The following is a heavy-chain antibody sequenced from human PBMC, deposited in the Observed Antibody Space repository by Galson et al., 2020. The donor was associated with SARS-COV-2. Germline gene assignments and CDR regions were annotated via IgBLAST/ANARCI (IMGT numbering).Heavy chain of an antibody. CDR1: GFTFSSYS. CDR3: ARVRDIVVVPAARRHYYGMDV. D-gene: IGHD2-2*01. CDR2: ISSSSSYI. J-gene: IGHJ6*02. V-gene: IGHV3-21*01. Sequence: KIGESLKISCAASGFTFSSYSMNWVRQAPGKGLEWVSSISSSSSYIYYADSVKGRFTISRDNAKNSLYLQMNSLRAEDTAVYYCARVRDIVVVPAARRHYYGMDVWGQGTTVTVSS.